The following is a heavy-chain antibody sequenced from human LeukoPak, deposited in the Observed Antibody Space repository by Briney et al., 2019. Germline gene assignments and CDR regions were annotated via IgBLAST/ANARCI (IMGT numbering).Heavy chain of an antibody. CDR3: TRYNNDHFDY. CDR2: IAYDGSRA. Sequence: GGSLRLSCAGSGFTFGGYGMHWFRQTPGKGLEWVAVIAYDGSRAFYADSVKGRFTISRDNSKNTMSVQMDDLRAEDTAVYYCTRYNNDHFDYWGQGTLVTISS. D-gene: IGHD1-14*01. J-gene: IGHJ4*02. CDR1: GFTFGGYG. V-gene: IGHV3-33*01.